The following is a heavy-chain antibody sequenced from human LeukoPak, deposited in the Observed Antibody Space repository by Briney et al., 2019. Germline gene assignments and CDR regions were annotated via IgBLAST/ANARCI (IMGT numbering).Heavy chain of an antibody. D-gene: IGHD4-17*01. J-gene: IGHJ6*02. CDR1: GGSISSGDYY. Sequence: PSETLSLTCTVSGGSISSGDYYWSWIRQPPGKGLEWIGYIYYSGSTYYSPSLKSRVTISVDTSKNQFSLKLSSVTAADTAVYYCAGSTVTYYYGMDVWGQGTTVTVSS. CDR2: IYYSGST. V-gene: IGHV4-30-4*01. CDR3: AGSTVTYYYGMDV.